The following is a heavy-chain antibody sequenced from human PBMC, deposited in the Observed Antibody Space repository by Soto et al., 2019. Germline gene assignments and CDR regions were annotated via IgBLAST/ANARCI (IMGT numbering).Heavy chain of an antibody. CDR2: ISAYNGNT. CDR1: GYTFTSYA. CDR3: ARDRVRYFDYYYMDV. D-gene: IGHD3-9*01. V-gene: IGHV1-18*01. J-gene: IGHJ6*03. Sequence: ASVKVSCKASGYTFTSYAMHWVRQAPGQGLEWMGWISAYNGNTNYAQKLQGRVTMTTDTSTSTAYMELRSLRSDDTAVYYCARDRVRYFDYYYMDVWGKGTTVTVSS.